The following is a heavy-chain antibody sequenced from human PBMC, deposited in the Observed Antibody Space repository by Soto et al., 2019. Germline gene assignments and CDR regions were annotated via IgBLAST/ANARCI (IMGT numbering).Heavy chain of an antibody. D-gene: IGHD5-12*01. CDR2: ISYDGSNK. CDR1: GFTFSSYG. V-gene: IGHV3-30*18. Sequence: PGGSLRLSCAASGFTFSSYGMHWVRQAPGKGLEWVAVISYDGSNKYYADSVKGRFTISRDNSKNTLYLQMNSLRAEDTAVYYCAKDLSGYDKIPGWSWGQGTLVTVSS. CDR3: AKDLSGYDKIPGWS. J-gene: IGHJ5*02.